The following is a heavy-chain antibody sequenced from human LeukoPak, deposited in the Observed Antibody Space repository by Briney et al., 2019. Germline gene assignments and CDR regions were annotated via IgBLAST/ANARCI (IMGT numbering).Heavy chain of an antibody. CDR1: GGTFSSYA. Sequence: SVKVSCKASGGTFSSYAISWVRQAPGQGLEWMGGIIPIFGTANYAQKFQGRVTITADKSTSTAYMELSSLRSEDTAVYYCARALSGWYGLGYWGQGTLVTVSS. J-gene: IGHJ4*02. D-gene: IGHD2-15*01. CDR2: IIPIFGTA. V-gene: IGHV1-69*06. CDR3: ARALSGWYGLGY.